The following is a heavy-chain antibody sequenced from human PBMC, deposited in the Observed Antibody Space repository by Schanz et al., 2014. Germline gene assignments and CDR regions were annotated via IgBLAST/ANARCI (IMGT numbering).Heavy chain of an antibody. Sequence: VQLVESGGGLVKPGGSLRLSCAAYGFTLSSYAMHWVRQAPGKGLEWVSSISHSGGRKYYADSVKGRFTISRDNSKNTLYLQMNSLSADDTAVFYCAKGMGYCSGGTCYDYYYYGLDVWGQGTTVTVSS. D-gene: IGHD2-15*01. V-gene: IGHV3-23*04. CDR3: AKGMGYCSGGTCYDYYYYGLDV. CDR1: GFTLSSYA. CDR2: ISHSGGRK. J-gene: IGHJ6*02.